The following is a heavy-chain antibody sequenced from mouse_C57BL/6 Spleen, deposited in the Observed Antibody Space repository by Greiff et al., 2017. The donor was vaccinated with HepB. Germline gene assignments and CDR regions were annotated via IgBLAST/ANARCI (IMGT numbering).Heavy chain of an antibody. D-gene: IGHD1-1*01. CDR1: GYTFTSYW. Sequence: QVQLQQPGAELVKPGASVKMSCKASGYTFTSYWITWVKQRPGQGLEWIGDIYPGSGSTNYNEKFKSKATLTVDTSSSTAYMQLSSLTSEDSAVYYCARGGGPVVAPYYWGQGTTLTVSS. CDR2: IYPGSGST. CDR3: ARGGGPVVAPYY. V-gene: IGHV1-55*01. J-gene: IGHJ2*01.